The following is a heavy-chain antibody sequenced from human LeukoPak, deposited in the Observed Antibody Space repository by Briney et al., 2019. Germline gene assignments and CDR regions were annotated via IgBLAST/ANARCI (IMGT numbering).Heavy chain of an antibody. CDR1: GFTFSENW. V-gene: IGHV3-7*01. J-gene: IGHJ6*03. CDR3: AREAPDYYYMDV. CDR2: INQDGREL. Sequence: GGSLRLSCVASGFTFSENWMTWVRQAPGKGLEWVANINQDGRELYYVDSVKGRFTISRDNAKNSLHLQMSSLRAEDTAVYYCAREAPDYYYMDVWGKGTTVTVSS.